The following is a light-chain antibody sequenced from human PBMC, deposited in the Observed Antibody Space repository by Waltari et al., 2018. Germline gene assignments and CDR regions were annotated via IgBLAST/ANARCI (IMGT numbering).Light chain of an antibody. CDR3: QSYDGSLSASI. CDR1: SSNIGAGYD. V-gene: IGLV1-40*01. J-gene: IGLJ2*01. CDR2: SYN. Sequence: QSVLTQPPSMSGAPGQRVTISCTGSSSNIGAGYDVPWYQQLPGTAPKLFIYSYNNRPSGVPDRFSGSKSGTSASLAIAGLQAEDEADYYCQSYDGSLSASIFGGGTKLTVL.